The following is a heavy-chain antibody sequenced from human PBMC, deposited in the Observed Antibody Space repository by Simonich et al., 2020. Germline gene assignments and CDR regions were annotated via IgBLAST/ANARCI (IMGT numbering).Heavy chain of an antibody. CDR3: ARGIGSSWYFDY. CDR1: GYTFTGYY. Sequence: QVQLVQSGAEVKKPGASVKVSCKASGYTFTGYYMHWVRQAPGQGLEWMGWINPNRGGTNDAQKFQGRVTITRNTSISTAYMELSSLRSEDTAVYYCARGIGSSWYFDYWGQGTLVTVSS. V-gene: IGHV1-2*02. D-gene: IGHD6-13*01. CDR2: INPNRGGT. J-gene: IGHJ4*02.